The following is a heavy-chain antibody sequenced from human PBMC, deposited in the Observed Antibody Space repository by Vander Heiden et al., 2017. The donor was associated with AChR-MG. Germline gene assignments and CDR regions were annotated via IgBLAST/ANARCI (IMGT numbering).Heavy chain of an antibody. CDR3: ARPRMEYQLLPHGY. J-gene: IGHJ4*02. V-gene: IGHV1-69*01. CDR1: GGTFSSYA. Sequence: QVQLVQSGAEVKKPGSSVTVSCKASGGTFSSYAISWVRQAPGQGLEWMGGIIPIFGTANYAQKFQGRVTITADESTSTAYMELSSLRSEDTAVYYCARPRMEYQLLPHGYWGQGTLVTVSS. CDR2: IIPIFGTA. D-gene: IGHD2-2*01.